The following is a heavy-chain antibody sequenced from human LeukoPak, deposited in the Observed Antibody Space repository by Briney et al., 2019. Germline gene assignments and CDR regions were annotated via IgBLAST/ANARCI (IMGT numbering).Heavy chain of an antibody. CDR1: GFTFRSYG. J-gene: IGHJ4*02. CDR3: AKVMRSWYFDY. D-gene: IGHD3-10*01. CDR2: ITGSGGST. Sequence: GGSLRLSCAASGFTFRSYGMSCVRQAPGKGLEWVSAITGSGGSTNYADSVKGRFTISRDNSKNTLCLQMNSLRAEDTAVYYCAKVMRSWYFDYLGGGTLVTVSS. V-gene: IGHV3-23*01.